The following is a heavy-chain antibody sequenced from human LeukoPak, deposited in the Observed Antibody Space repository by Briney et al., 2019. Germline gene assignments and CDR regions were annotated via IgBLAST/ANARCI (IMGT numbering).Heavy chain of an antibody. CDR3: ARGVEPLAANTLAY. V-gene: IGHV3-53*01. D-gene: IGHD1-14*01. CDR1: GFTVITND. J-gene: IGHJ4*02. Sequence: GGSLRLSCAASGFTVITNDMTWVRQAPGKGLEWVPVLYSDGNTKYADSVQGRFTISRDNSKNTLYLEMNSLSPDDTAVYYCARGVEPLAANTLAYWGQGTLVTVSS. CDR2: LYSDGNT.